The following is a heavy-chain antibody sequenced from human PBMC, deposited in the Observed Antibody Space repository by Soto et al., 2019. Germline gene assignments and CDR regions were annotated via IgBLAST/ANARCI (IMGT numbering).Heavy chain of an antibody. CDR2: IKSKTDGGTT. CDR3: TTDPPPILLYSGYDFGSSY. Sequence: GGSLRLSCAASGFTFSNAWMSWVRQAPGKGLEWVGRIKSKTDGGTTGYAAPVEGRFTISRDDSKNTLYLQMNSLKTEDTAVYYCTTDPPPILLYSGYDFGSSYWGQGTLVTVSS. D-gene: IGHD5-12*01. CDR1: GFTFSNAW. J-gene: IGHJ4*02. V-gene: IGHV3-15*01.